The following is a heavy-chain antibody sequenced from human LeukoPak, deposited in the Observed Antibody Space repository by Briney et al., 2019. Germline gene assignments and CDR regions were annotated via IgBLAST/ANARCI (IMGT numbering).Heavy chain of an antibody. CDR2: IYPGDSDT. Sequence: GESLKISCKGSGYSFTSYWIGWVRQMPGKGLEWMGIIYPGDSDTRYSPSFQGQVTISADKSISTAYLQWSSLKASDTAMYYCARLVIPYCSGGSCYPDYYFDYWGQGTLVTVSS. V-gene: IGHV5-51*01. J-gene: IGHJ4*02. D-gene: IGHD2-15*01. CDR3: ARLVIPYCSGGSCYPDYYFDY. CDR1: GYSFTSYW.